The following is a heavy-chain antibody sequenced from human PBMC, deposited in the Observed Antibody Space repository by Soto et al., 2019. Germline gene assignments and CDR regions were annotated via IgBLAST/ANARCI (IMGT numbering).Heavy chain of an antibody. CDR1: GFTFSSYS. CDR3: ARDRNEMATVTLGY. Sequence: GGSLSLSCAAAGFTFSSYSMGLGRQAPEKGLESVSPVRGSGGSPYSADSVKGRFTISSDNTKNTLYLQMNSLRTEDTAVYYCARDRNEMATVTLGYWGQGTLVTVSS. V-gene: IGHV3-23*01. J-gene: IGHJ4*02. D-gene: IGHD1-1*01. CDR2: VRGSGGSP.